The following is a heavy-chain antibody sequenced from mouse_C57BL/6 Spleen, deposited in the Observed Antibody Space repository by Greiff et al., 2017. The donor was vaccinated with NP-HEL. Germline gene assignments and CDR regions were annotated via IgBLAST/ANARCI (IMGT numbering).Heavy chain of an antibody. J-gene: IGHJ2*01. CDR3: ARGGPLLRTYYFDY. CDR1: GYTFTSYW. Sequence: QVQLQQPGAELVRPGSSVKLSCKASGYTFTSYWMHWVKQRPIQGLEWIGNIDPSDSETHYNQKFKDKATLTVDKSSSTAYMQLSSLTSEDSAVYYCARGGPLLRTYYFDYWGQGTTLTVSS. V-gene: IGHV1-52*01. CDR2: IDPSDSET. D-gene: IGHD1-2*01.